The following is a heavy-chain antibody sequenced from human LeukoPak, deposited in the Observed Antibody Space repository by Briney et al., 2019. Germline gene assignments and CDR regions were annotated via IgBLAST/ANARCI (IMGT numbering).Heavy chain of an antibody. CDR1: GFAFRSYG. Sequence: GGSLRLSCAASGFAFRSYGMSWVRQAPGKGLDWVSAVSGSGGSTHYADSVTGRFTVSRDNSENTLYLQMNSLRAEDTAVYYCAKDRYYDNSGDHYESEYWGQGTLVTVSS. D-gene: IGHD3-22*01. CDR2: VSGSGGST. CDR3: AKDRYYDNSGDHYESEY. V-gene: IGHV3-23*01. J-gene: IGHJ4*02.